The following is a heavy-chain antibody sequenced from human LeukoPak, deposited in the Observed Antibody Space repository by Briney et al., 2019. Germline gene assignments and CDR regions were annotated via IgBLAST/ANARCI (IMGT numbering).Heavy chain of an antibody. V-gene: IGHV3-23*01. CDR3: AKGNDYYGSGSFDY. J-gene: IGHJ4*02. CDR1: GFTFSSYA. CDR2: ISGSGGST. Sequence: PGGSLRLSCAASGFTFSSYAMSWVRQAPGRGLEWVSAISGSGGSTYYADSVKGRFTISRDNSKNTLYLQMNSLRAEDTAVYYCAKGNDYYGSGSFDYWGQGTLVTVSS. D-gene: IGHD3-10*01.